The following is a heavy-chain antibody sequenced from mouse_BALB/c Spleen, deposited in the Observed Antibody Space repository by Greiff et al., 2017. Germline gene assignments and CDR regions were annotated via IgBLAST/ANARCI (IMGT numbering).Heavy chain of an antibody. CDR3: ARVRTWFAY. J-gene: IGHJ3*01. Sequence: EVKVVESGGGLVKPGGSLKLSCAASGFTFSSYAMSWVRQSPEKRLEWVAEISSGGSYTYYPDTVTGRFTISRDNAKNTLYLEMSSLRSEDTAMYYCARVRTWFAYWGQGTLVTVSA. CDR2: ISSGGSYT. V-gene: IGHV5-9-4*01. CDR1: GFTFSSYA.